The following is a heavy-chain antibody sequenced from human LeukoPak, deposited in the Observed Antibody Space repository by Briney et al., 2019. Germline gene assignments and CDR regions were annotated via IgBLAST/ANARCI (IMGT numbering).Heavy chain of an antibody. CDR3: ARESGKFDY. CDR1: GLPIADFA. J-gene: IGHJ4*02. V-gene: IGHV3-43*02. CDR2: ISGDGVTT. Sequence: SGGSLRLSCVASGLPIADFAMHWVRQAPGKGLEWVSLISGDGVTTFYADSVKGRFSIFRDNSKNSLSLEMNSLRTEDTAMYYCARESGKFDYWGQGTLVAVSS.